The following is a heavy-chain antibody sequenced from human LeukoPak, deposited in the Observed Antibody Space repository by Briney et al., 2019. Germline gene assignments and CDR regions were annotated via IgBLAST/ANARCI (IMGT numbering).Heavy chain of an antibody. V-gene: IGHV7-4-1*02. J-gene: IGHJ5*02. CDR3: ARDPYTSSSWYRGRANNWFDP. Sequence: ASVKVSCKASGYTFTNYAMNWVRQAPGQGLEWMGWINTNTGNPTYAQGFTGRFVFSLDTSASTAYLQISSLKADDTAVYYCARDPYTSSSWYRGRANNWFDPWGQGTLVTVSS. CDR2: INTNTGNP. CDR1: GYTFTNYA. D-gene: IGHD6-13*01.